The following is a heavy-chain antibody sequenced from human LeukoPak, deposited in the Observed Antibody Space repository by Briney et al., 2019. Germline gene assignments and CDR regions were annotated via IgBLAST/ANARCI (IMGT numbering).Heavy chain of an antibody. CDR3: AKDIWGWELFVGGLDKDY. CDR1: GFTFSSYG. J-gene: IGHJ4*02. V-gene: IGHV3-30*02. Sequence: PGGSLRLSCAASGFTFSSYGMHWVRQAPGKGLEWVAFIRYDGSNKYYADSVKGRFTISRDNSKNTLYLQMNSLRAEDTAVYYCAKDIWGWELFVGGLDKDYWGQGTLVTVSS. CDR2: IRYDGSNK. D-gene: IGHD1-26*01.